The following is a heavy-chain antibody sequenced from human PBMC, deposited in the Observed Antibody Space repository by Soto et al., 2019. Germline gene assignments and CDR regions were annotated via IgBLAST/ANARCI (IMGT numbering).Heavy chain of an antibody. CDR2: ISRSSSYI. CDR3: ARDPIIAMVRGVINWFDP. Sequence: PVGSLRLSCAASGFTFSSYSMNWVRQAPGKGLEWVSSISRSSSYIYYADSVKGRFTISRDNAKNSLYLQMNSLGAEDTAVYYCARDPIIAMVRGVINWFDPWGQGTLVTVSS. V-gene: IGHV3-21*01. D-gene: IGHD3-10*01. J-gene: IGHJ5*02. CDR1: GFTFSSYS.